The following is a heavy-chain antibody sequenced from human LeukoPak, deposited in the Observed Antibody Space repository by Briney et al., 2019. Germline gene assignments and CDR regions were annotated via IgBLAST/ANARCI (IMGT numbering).Heavy chain of an antibody. CDR1: RGSISGNTHY. CDR2: IYYSGST. V-gene: IGHV4-39*07. D-gene: IGHD3-3*01. Sequence: SETLSLTCSLSRGSISGNTHYWAWLRQPPGKGLEWIGSIYYSGSTHYNPSLKSRVTISVDTSKNQFSLKLSSVTAADTAVYYCARDGAPYYDSNWFYPWGQGTLVTVSS. CDR3: ARDGAPYYDSNWFYP. J-gene: IGHJ5*02.